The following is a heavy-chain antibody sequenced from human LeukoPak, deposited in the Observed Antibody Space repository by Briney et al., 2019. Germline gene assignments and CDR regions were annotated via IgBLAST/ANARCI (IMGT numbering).Heavy chain of an antibody. CDR1: GYTFTSYY. J-gene: IGHJ5*02. V-gene: IGHV1-46*01. CDR3: ASAPIAVAGPVP. D-gene: IGHD6-19*01. Sequence: GASVKVSCKASGYTFTSYYMHWVRQAPGQGLEWMGIINPSGGSTSYAQKFQGRVTMTRDTSTSTVYMELSSLRSEDTAVNYCASAPIAVAGPVPWGQGTLVTVSS. CDR2: INPSGGST.